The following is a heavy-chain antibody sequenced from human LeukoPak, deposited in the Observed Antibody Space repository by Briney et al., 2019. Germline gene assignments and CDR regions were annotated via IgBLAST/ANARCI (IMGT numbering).Heavy chain of an antibody. D-gene: IGHD1-26*01. CDR3: ASWREWEPQLDY. V-gene: IGHV3-74*01. CDR1: GFTFRSYW. J-gene: IGHJ4*02. Sequence: GGSLRLSCAASGFTFRSYWMHWVRQVPGKGLVWVSRVNSDGSDTNYADSVKGRFTISRDNPKNTLYLQMNSLRAEDTAVYYCASWREWEPQLDYWGQGTLVTVSS. CDR2: VNSDGSDT.